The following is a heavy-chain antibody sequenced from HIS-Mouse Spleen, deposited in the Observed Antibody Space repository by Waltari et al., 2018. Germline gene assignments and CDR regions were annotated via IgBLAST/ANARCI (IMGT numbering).Heavy chain of an antibody. Sequence: SGFTFSNAWMSWVRQAPGKGLEWVGRIKSKTDGGTTDYAAPVKGRFTISRDDSKNTLYLQMNSLKTEDTAVYYCTTALVVVTAFFDYWGQGTLVTVSS. CDR2: IKSKTDGGTT. D-gene: IGHD2-21*02. J-gene: IGHJ4*02. CDR3: TTALVVVTAFFDY. CDR1: GFTFSNAW. V-gene: IGHV3-15*01.